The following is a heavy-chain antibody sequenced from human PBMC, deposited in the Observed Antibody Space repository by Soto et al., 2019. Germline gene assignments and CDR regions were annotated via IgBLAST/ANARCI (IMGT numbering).Heavy chain of an antibody. Sequence: QLQLQESGPGLVKPSETLSLTCTVSGGSISSSSYYWGWIRQPPGKGLEWIGSIYYSGSTYYNPSLKSRVTISVDTSKNQFSLKLSSVTAADTAVYYCARHTELEPASYYYYYYMDVWGKGTTVTVSS. D-gene: IGHD1-1*01. CDR1: GGSISSSSYY. J-gene: IGHJ6*03. CDR2: IYYSGST. V-gene: IGHV4-39*01. CDR3: ARHTELEPASYYYYYYMDV.